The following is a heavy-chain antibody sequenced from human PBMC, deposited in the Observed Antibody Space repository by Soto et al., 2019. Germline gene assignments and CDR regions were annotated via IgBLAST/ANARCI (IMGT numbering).Heavy chain of an antibody. Sequence: ASVKVSCKASGYTFSNYAMQWVRQAPGQRLEWMGWINADNGNTKYSQKFQGRVTITRDTSASTAYMELSSLRSEDTAVYYCARDLYCSGGSCCGNFDYWGQGTLVTVSS. J-gene: IGHJ4*02. CDR1: GYTFSNYA. V-gene: IGHV1-3*01. D-gene: IGHD2-15*01. CDR3: ARDLYCSGGSCCGNFDY. CDR2: INADNGNT.